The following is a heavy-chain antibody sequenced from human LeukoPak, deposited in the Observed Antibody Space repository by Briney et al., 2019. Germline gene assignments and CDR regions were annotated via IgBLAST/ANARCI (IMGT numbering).Heavy chain of an antibody. D-gene: IGHD3-22*01. CDR2: IKNSNGHT. CDR1: GYTFTNFD. J-gene: IGHJ4*02. V-gene: IGHV1-18*01. CDR3: ARSADSRGYDFLDY. Sequence: ASVKVSCKASGYTFTNFDINWVRQAPGQGLEWMGWIKNSNGHTQYAQKLQGRITMTTDTSTTTAYMEMRRLRSDDTAVYYCARSADSRGYDFLDYWGQGSLVTVSS.